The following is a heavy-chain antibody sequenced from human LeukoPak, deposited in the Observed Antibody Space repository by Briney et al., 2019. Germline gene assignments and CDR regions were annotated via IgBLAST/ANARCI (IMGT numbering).Heavy chain of an antibody. CDR3: ARAPDLAYCGGDCSYYFDY. Sequence: ASVKVSCKASGYTFTSYGISWVRQAPGQGLEWMGWISAYNGNTNYAQKLQGRVTMTTDTSTSTAYMELRSLRSDDTAVYYCARAPDLAYCGGDCSYYFDYWGQGTLVTVSS. J-gene: IGHJ4*02. D-gene: IGHD2-21*02. CDR1: GYTFTSYG. CDR2: ISAYNGNT. V-gene: IGHV1-18*01.